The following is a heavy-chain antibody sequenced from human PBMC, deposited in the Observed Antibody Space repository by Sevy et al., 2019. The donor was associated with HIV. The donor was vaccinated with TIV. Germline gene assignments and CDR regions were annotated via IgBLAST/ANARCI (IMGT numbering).Heavy chain of an antibody. CDR1: GGSFSGYY. CDR3: ARAHYDFWSGYYVPYYYGMDV. J-gene: IGHJ6*02. V-gene: IGHV4-34*01. Sequence: SETLSLTCAVYGGSFSGYYWSWIRQPPGKGLEWIGEINHSGSTNYNPSLKSGVTISVDTSKNQFSLKLGSVTAADTAVYYCARAHYDFWSGYYVPYYYGMDVWGQGTTVTVSS. D-gene: IGHD3-3*01. CDR2: INHSGST.